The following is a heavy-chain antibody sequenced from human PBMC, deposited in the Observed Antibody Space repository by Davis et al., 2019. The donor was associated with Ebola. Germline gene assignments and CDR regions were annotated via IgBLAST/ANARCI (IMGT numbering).Heavy chain of an antibody. CDR2: IGSGGADT. Sequence: GGSLRLSCAASGFTFSDYYMSWIRQAPGKGLEWVSTIGSGGADTYYADSVKGRFTISRDNSKNTLYLQMNSLRPEDTAVYYCARDSDDYSFDYWGQGTLVTVSS. V-gene: IGHV3-11*06. CDR1: GFTFSDYY. J-gene: IGHJ4*02. D-gene: IGHD4-11*01. CDR3: ARDSDDYSFDY.